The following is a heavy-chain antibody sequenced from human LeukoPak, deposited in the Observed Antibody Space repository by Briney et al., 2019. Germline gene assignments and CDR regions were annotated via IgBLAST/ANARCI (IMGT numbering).Heavy chain of an antibody. CDR3: ARDRIYGSGSDHFDY. Sequence: PSETLSLTCTVSGGSISSYYWGWIRQPPGKGLEWIGRIYHSGSIYHKPSLKSRVTISVDTSKNQFSLKLSSVTAADTAVYYCARDRIYGSGSDHFDYWGQGTLVTVSS. CDR2: IYHSGSI. CDR1: GGSISSYY. V-gene: IGHV4-38-2*02. J-gene: IGHJ4*02. D-gene: IGHD3-10*01.